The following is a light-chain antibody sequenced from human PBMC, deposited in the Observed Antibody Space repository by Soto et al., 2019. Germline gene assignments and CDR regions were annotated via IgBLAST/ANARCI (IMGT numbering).Light chain of an antibody. CDR1: QDISNY. CDR3: QKYNSAPWT. V-gene: IGKV1-27*01. CDR2: AAS. J-gene: IGKJ1*01. Sequence: DIPMTQSPSSLSAYVGDRVTITCRASQDISNYLDWYQQKPGKVPKLLIYAASTLQLGVPSRFSGSRSGTDFTLTISSLQPEDVATYYFQKYNSAPWTFGQGNKVEIK.